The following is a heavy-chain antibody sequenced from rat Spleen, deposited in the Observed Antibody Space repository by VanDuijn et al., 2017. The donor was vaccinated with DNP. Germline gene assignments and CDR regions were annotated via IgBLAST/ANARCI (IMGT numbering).Heavy chain of an antibody. CDR1: GFTFSDYY. CDR2: ISYDGSDT. Sequence: EVQLVESDGGLVQPGRSLKLSCAVSGFTFSDYYMAWVRQAPAKGLEWVATISYDGSDTYYRDSMKGRFTISRDNAKSTLYLQMDSLRSEDTATYYCAKGPNYGGWSDYFDYWGQGVMVTVSS. CDR3: AKGPNYGGWSDYFDY. V-gene: IGHV5-7*01. J-gene: IGHJ2*01. D-gene: IGHD1-11*01.